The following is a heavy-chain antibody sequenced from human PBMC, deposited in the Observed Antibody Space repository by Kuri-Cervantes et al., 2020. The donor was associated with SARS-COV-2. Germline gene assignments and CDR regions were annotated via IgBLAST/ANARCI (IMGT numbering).Heavy chain of an antibody. D-gene: IGHD2-2*01. Sequence: SVKVSCKASGGTFSSYAISWVRQAPGQGLEWMGGIIPIFGTANYAQKFQGRVTITADKSTSTAYMELSSLRSEDTAVYYCAREGSCSSTSCTSDYWGQGTLVTVSS. J-gene: IGHJ4*02. V-gene: IGHV1-69*06. CDR3: AREGSCSSTSCTSDY. CDR2: IIPIFGTA. CDR1: GGTFSSYA.